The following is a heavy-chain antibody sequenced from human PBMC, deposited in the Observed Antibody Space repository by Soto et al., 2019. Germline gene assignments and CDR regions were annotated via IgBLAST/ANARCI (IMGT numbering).Heavy chain of an antibody. D-gene: IGHD3-9*01. CDR3: VRERDWAFDI. J-gene: IGHJ3*02. CDR2: FGTSRKSI. V-gene: IGHV3-48*02. CDR1: GYTFSEYS. Sequence: PGGSLRLSCAASGYTFSEYSMKWVRQAPGKGLGWVSYFGTSRKSIFYADSVRSRFTISRDDAKNSLYLQLNSLRDEDTAVYYCVRERDWAFDIWGQGTMVTVSS.